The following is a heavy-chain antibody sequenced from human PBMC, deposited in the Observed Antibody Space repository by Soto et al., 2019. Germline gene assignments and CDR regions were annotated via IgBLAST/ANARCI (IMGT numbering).Heavy chain of an antibody. D-gene: IGHD2-2*01. Sequence: QITLKESGPTLVKPTQTLTLTCTFSGFSLSADGVGVGWIRQPPGKALEWLVLIYWDDDKRYRPSLKSRLTITKDTSKNQGVLTTPNMDPVDTATYYCAHAYGGTSWPKDAFDVWGQGTVVTVSS. CDR3: AHAYGGTSWPKDAFDV. J-gene: IGHJ3*01. CDR2: IYWDDDK. CDR1: GFSLSADGVG. V-gene: IGHV2-5*02.